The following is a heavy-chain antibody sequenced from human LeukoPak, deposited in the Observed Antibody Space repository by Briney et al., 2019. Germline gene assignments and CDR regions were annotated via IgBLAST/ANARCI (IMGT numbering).Heavy chain of an antibody. CDR1: GGSISSGSYY. J-gene: IGHJ4*02. Sequence: SETLSLTCTVSGGSISSGSYYWSWIRQPAGKGLEWIGRIYTSGSTHYNPSLKSRVTISVDTSKNQFSLTLSSVTAADTAVYYCASTTRSRAGGVDYWGQGTLVTVSS. CDR3: ASTTRSRAGGVDY. D-gene: IGHD3-16*01. CDR2: IYTSGST. V-gene: IGHV4-61*02.